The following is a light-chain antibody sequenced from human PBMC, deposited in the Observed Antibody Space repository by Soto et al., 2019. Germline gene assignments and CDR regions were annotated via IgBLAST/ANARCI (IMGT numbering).Light chain of an antibody. Sequence: QSVLTQPPSVSGAPGQRVTISCTGSSSNIGAGYDVHWYQQLPGTAPKLLIYGNSNRPSGVPDRFSGSKSGTSASLAITGLQAEDEADSYCQSYDSSLSGPVVFGGGTKLTVL. CDR2: GNS. V-gene: IGLV1-40*01. CDR1: SSNIGAGYD. CDR3: QSYDSSLSGPVV. J-gene: IGLJ2*01.